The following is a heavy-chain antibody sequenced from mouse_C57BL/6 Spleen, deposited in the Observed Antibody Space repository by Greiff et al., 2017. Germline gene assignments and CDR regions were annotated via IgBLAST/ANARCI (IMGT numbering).Heavy chain of an antibody. CDR3: ARLADSSGYFDV. D-gene: IGHD3-2*02. J-gene: IGHJ1*03. CDR2: INPHYGTP. Sequence: VQLQQSGPELVKPGASVKISCKASGYSFTDYNMNWVKQSNGKRLEWIGVINPHYGTPSYNQKLKGKATLTVDQSSSTAYRQLNSLTSEDSAVYYCARLADSSGYFDVWGTGTTVTVSS. CDR1: GYSFTDYN. V-gene: IGHV1-39*01.